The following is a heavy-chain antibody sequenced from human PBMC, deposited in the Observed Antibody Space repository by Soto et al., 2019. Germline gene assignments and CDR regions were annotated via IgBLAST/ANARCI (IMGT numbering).Heavy chain of an antibody. V-gene: IGHV5-10-1*01. J-gene: IGHJ4*02. Sequence: XEALKIFCRSSGYSFSSYWISWVRQMPGKGLEWMGRIDHSDSYTNYSPSFQGHVTFSVDKSITTAYLLWSSLKASDSAMYYCARTPFGVAVDYWGQGSLVTVSS. CDR3: ARTPFGVAVDY. D-gene: IGHD3-3*01. CDR1: GYSFSSYW. CDR2: IDHSDSYT.